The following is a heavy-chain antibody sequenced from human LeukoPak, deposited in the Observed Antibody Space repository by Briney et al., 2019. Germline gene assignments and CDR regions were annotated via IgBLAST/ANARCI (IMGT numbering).Heavy chain of an antibody. CDR1: EFTFSSYE. J-gene: IGHJ4*02. Sequence: PGGSLRLSCAASEFTFSSYEMNWVRQAPGKGLGWLSHISNSGSSIQYADSVKGRFTISRDNAKNSLYLQMNSLRVEDTAVYYCARTRDGPFAYWGQGTLVTVSS. CDR2: ISNSGSSI. CDR3: ARTRDGPFAY. D-gene: IGHD5-24*01. V-gene: IGHV3-48*03.